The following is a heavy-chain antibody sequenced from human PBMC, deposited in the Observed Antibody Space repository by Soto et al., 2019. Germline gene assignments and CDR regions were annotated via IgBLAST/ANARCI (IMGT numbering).Heavy chain of an antibody. D-gene: IGHD2-21*02. CDR2: ISSSGGST. V-gene: IGHV3-64D*06. Sequence: GGSLRLSCSAYGFTFSSYAMHWVRQAPGKGLEYASAISSSGGSTYYADSVKGRPTISRDNSKNTLYLQMSSLRAEDTAVYYCVKGCSAVVTFRCAFDVWGQGTMVTVSS. J-gene: IGHJ3*01. CDR1: GFTFSSYA. CDR3: VKGCSAVVTFRCAFDV.